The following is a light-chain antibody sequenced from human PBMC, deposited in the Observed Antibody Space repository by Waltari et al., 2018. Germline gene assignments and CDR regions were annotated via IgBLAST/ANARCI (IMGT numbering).Light chain of an antibody. Sequence: DIQMTQSPSSLSASVGDRITITCRASQGISNSLAWYQQKPGKAPKLLLYAASRLESGVPSRFSGSGSGTDYTLSISSLQPEDFATYYCQQYYSALRTFGQGTKVEI. CDR2: AAS. J-gene: IGKJ1*01. CDR3: QQYYSALRT. V-gene: IGKV1-NL1*01. CDR1: QGISNS.